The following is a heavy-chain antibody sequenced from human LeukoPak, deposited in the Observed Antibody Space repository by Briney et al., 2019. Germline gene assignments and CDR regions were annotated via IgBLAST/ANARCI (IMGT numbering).Heavy chain of an antibody. J-gene: IGHJ4*02. CDR3: AREGRIHSSSWSAFDY. D-gene: IGHD6-13*01. V-gene: IGHV3-66*02. CDR1: GFTVSSNY. Sequence: PGGSLRPSCAASGFTVSSNYMSWVRQAPGKGLEWVSVIYSGGSTYYADSVKGRFTISRDNSKNTLYLQMNSLRAEDTAVYYCAREGRIHSSSWSAFDYWGQGTLVTVSS. CDR2: IYSGGST.